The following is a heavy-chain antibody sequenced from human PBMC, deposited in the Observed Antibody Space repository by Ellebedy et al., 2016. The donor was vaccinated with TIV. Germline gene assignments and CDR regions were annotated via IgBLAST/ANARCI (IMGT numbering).Heavy chain of an antibody. D-gene: IGHD2-15*01. J-gene: IGHJ3*02. CDR1: GFIFKNYA. Sequence: GESLKISCAGSGFIFKNYAIHWVRQGPGKGLEWVANINQDGGEKNYVDSVRGRFTISRDNAKNSLYLQMNSLRAEDTAVYYCARLAGATCQCAFDIWGQGTMVTVSS. CDR3: ARLAGATCQCAFDI. V-gene: IGHV3-7*01. CDR2: INQDGGEK.